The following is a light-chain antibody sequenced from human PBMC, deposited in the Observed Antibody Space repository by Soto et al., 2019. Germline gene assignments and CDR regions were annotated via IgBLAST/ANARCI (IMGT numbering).Light chain of an antibody. Sequence: DIQMTQSPSSLSASVGDRVTITCRASETISIYLNWYQEKPGKAPKLLIYGASSLQSGVPSRFSGSGSGTDFTLTISSLQPEDFATYYCQQSYSTPFTFGGGTKVEIK. CDR1: ETISIY. CDR2: GAS. CDR3: QQSYSTPFT. V-gene: IGKV1-39*01. J-gene: IGKJ4*01.